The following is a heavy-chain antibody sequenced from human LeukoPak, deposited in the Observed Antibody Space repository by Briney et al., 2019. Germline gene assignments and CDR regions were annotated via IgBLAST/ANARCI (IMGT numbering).Heavy chain of an antibody. CDR2: ISYSGST. J-gene: IGHJ4*02. CDR1: GGSISSSSYY. CDR3: AQLSSKFDY. D-gene: IGHD1-1*01. Sequence: PSDTLSLTCTVSGGSISSSSYYYWAWIRQPPGKGLEWIGYISYSGSTYYSPSLKGRVIISADTSKNQFSLRLTSVTAADTAVFYCAQLSSKFDYWGQGTLVTVSS. V-gene: IGHV4-39*01.